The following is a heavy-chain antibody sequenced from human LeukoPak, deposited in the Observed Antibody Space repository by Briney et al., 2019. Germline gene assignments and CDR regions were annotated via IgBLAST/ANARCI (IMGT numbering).Heavy chain of an antibody. V-gene: IGHV1-8*03. J-gene: IGHJ4*02. CDR3: ARAVPYYDFFKV. Sequence: ASVKVSCKASGYTFTSYDINWVRQATGQGLEWMGWMNPNSGNTGYAQKFQGRVTITRNTSISTAYMELSSLRSEDTAVYYCARAVPYYDFFKVWGQGTLVTVSS. D-gene: IGHD3-3*01. CDR1: GYTFTSYD. CDR2: MNPNSGNT.